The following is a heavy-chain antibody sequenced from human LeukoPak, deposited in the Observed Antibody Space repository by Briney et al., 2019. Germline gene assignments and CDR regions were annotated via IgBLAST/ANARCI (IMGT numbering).Heavy chain of an antibody. J-gene: IGHJ4*02. D-gene: IGHD1-26*01. CDR1: GFTFSSYS. CDR2: IKSKTDGGTT. V-gene: IGHV3-15*01. Sequence: GGSLRLSCAASGFTFSSYSMNWVRQAPGKGLEWVARIKSKTDGGTTDYAAPVKGRFTISTDDSKSTAYLQMNSLKTEDTAVYYCTAVRWSGSFDYWGQGTLVTVSS. CDR3: TAVRWSGSFDY.